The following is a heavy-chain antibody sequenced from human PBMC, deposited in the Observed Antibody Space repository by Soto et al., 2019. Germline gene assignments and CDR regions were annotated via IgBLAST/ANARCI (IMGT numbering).Heavy chain of an antibody. D-gene: IGHD5-18*01. V-gene: IGHV1-69*01. CDR1: EGTFNNYG. CDR2: IIPIFGTA. J-gene: IGHJ5*02. CDR3: AARRYTSGYRFDH. Sequence: QVQLVQSGAEVKKPGSSVKVSCEASEGTFNNYGISWVRLAPGQGLEWMGGIIPIFGTANYAQRFQGRVTITADESMSTANMEMSSLRSEDTGVYYCAARRYTSGYRFDHWGQGTLVTVSS.